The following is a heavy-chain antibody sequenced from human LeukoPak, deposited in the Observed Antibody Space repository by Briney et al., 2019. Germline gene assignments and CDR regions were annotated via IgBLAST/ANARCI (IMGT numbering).Heavy chain of an antibody. J-gene: IGHJ5*02. Sequence: GASVKVSCKASGYTFTSYGISWVRQAPGRGLEWMGWISAYNGNTNYAQKLQGRVTMTTDTSTSTAYMELRSLRSDDTAVYYCARVSRSGYDTENWFDPWGQGTLVTVSS. V-gene: IGHV1-18*01. CDR1: GYTFTSYG. CDR2: ISAYNGNT. D-gene: IGHD5-12*01. CDR3: ARVSRSGYDTENWFDP.